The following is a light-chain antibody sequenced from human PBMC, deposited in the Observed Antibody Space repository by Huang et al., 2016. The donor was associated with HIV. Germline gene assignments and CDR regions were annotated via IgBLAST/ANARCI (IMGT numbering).Light chain of an antibody. V-gene: IGKV3-15*01. Sequence: EIVMTQSPATLSVSPGERATLSCRASQSVRSNLAWYQQKPGQAPRPLIYGVSTRATGIPARFSGSGSGTEFTLTISSLQSEDFAVYYCQQYNNWLQGFGGGTKVEIK. CDR3: QQYNNWLQG. J-gene: IGKJ4*01. CDR1: QSVRSN. CDR2: GVS.